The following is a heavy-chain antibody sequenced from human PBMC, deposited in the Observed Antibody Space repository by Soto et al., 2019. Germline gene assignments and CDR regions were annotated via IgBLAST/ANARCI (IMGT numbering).Heavy chain of an antibody. J-gene: IGHJ6*02. CDR2: INAGNGNT. CDR3: ASPSTVSNPGIAAAGTRYYYGMDV. D-gene: IGHD6-13*01. V-gene: IGHV1-3*01. CDR1: GYTFTSYA. Sequence: ASVKVSCKASGYTFTSYAMHWVRQAPGQRLEWMGWINAGNGNTKYSQKFQGRVTITRDTSASTAYMELSSLRSEDTAVYYCASPSTVSNPGIAAAGTRYYYGMDVWGQGTTVTVSS.